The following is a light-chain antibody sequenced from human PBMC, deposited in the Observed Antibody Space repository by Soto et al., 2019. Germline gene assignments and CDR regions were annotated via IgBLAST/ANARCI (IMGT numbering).Light chain of an antibody. J-gene: IGLJ1*01. CDR3: CSYAGSSTFYV. V-gene: IGLV2-23*01. CDR2: EGS. Sequence: QSALTQPASASGSPGQSITISCTGTSSDAGSYNLVSWYQQHPGKAPKLMIYEGSKRPSGVSNRFSGSKSGNTASLTISGLQAEDEADYYCCSYAGSSTFYVFGTGTKV. CDR1: SSDAGSYNL.